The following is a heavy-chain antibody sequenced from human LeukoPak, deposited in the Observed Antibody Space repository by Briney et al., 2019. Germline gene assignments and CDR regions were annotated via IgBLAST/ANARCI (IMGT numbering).Heavy chain of an antibody. CDR2: INPSGGST. D-gene: IGHD2-2*01. Sequence: ASVKVSCKASGYTFTSHHMHWVRQAPGQGLEWMGIINPSGGSTNYAQKFQGRVIMTRDMSTSTVYMELSSLRSEDTAVYYCASGRTDIVVVPATLRNYYFDYWGQGTLVTVSS. CDR1: GYTFTSHH. V-gene: IGHV1-46*01. CDR3: ASGRTDIVVVPATLRNYYFDY. J-gene: IGHJ4*02.